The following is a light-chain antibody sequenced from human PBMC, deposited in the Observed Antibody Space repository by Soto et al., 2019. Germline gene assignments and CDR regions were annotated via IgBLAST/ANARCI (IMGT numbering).Light chain of an antibody. Sequence: EIVMTQSPVMLSVSPGERATLSCRASQSVGSKVAWYKQKRGQAPNLLIYGASTRATGIPARFSGSGSGTEFTLTISSLRSEDFAAYYCQQYDNWPPSYTFRQGTKLEIK. V-gene: IGKV3-15*01. CDR3: QQYDNWPPSYT. J-gene: IGKJ2*01. CDR2: GAS. CDR1: QSVGSK.